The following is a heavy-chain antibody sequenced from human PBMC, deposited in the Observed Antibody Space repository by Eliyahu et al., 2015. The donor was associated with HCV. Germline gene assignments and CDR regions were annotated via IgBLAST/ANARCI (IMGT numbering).Heavy chain of an antibody. D-gene: IGHD5-18*01. V-gene: IGHV4-4*07. Sequence: QVQLQESGPGLAKPSETLSLTCSVSGGSINYHFWXWIRRPAGKGLEWIGRFSPSGAXNLTPSLKSRVALSGDTSKNQISLRLTSVTAADTAVYYCAKGRGYGYSYGYDYFDQWGQGILVTVAS. CDR1: GGSINYHF. CDR3: AKGRGYGYSYGYDYFDQ. J-gene: IGHJ4*02. CDR2: FSPSGAX.